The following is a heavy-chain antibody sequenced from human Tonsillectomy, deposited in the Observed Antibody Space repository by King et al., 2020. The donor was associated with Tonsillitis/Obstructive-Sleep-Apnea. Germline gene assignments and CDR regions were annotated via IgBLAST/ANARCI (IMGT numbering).Heavy chain of an antibody. D-gene: IGHD2-2*02. CDR2: INPNSGGT. CDR3: ARDLLPYISPRPDNWFDP. V-gene: IGHV1-2*02. CDR1: GYTFTGYY. Sequence: VQLVESGAEVKKPGASVKVSCKASGYTFTGYYMHWVRQAPGQGLEWMGWINPNSGGTNYAQKFQGRVTMTRDTSISTAYMELSRLRSDDTAVYYCARDLLPYISPRPDNWFDPWGQGTLVTVSS. J-gene: IGHJ5*02.